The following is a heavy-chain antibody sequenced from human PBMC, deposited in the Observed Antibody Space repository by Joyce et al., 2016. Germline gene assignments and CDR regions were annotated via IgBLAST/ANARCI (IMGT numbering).Heavy chain of an antibody. CDR2: ISYDGIYR. CDR1: GLTLSNYG. CDR3: AKILTATYSSGWFLDY. D-gene: IGHD6-25*01. J-gene: IGHJ4*02. V-gene: IGHV3-30*18. Sequence: QVQLVESGGGVVQPGRSLRLSCAASGLTLSNYGVHWVRQAPGKVVGGVAVISYDGIYRYYADSVKGRFTISRDNSKNTVFLEMNSLRTEDTAVYYCAKILTATYSSGWFLDYWGQGTLVTVSS.